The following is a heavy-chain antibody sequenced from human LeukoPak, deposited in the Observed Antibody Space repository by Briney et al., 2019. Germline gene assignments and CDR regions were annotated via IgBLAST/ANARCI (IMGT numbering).Heavy chain of an antibody. D-gene: IGHD3-22*01. Sequence: SGGSLRLSCAASGLTFSSYSMNWVRQAPGKGLEWVSYISSSSSTIYYADSVKGRFTISRDNAKNSLYLQMNSLRDEDTAVYYCARADYYDSSGLDYWGQGTLVTVSS. CDR1: GLTFSSYS. J-gene: IGHJ4*02. CDR2: ISSSSSTI. V-gene: IGHV3-48*02. CDR3: ARADYYDSSGLDY.